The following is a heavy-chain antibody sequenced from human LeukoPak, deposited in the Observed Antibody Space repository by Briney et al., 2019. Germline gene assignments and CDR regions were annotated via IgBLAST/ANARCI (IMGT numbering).Heavy chain of an antibody. Sequence: ASVTVSCKASGYTFTSYYMHRVRQAPGQGLEWMGIINPSGGNTSYAQKFQGRVTMTRDTSTSTVYMELSSLRSEDTAVYYCARIRGYCSGGSCYPDNRGPGTPVTVSP. CDR3: ARIRGYCSGGSCYPDN. CDR2: INPSGGNT. J-gene: IGHJ4*02. CDR1: GYTFTSYY. V-gene: IGHV1-46*01. D-gene: IGHD2-15*01.